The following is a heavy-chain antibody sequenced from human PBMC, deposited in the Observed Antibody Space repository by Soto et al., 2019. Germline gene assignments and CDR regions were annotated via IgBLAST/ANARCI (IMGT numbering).Heavy chain of an antibody. J-gene: IGHJ4*02. V-gene: IGHV3-30*18. D-gene: IGHD3-16*01. CDR2: ISYDGSNK. Sequence: GGSLRLSCAASGFTFSSYGMHWVRQAPGKGLEWVAVISYDGSNKYYADSVKGRFTISRDNSKNTLYLQMNSLRAEDTAVYYCAKDVPGGGSNTYFDYWGQGTLVTVSS. CDR1: GFTFSSYG. CDR3: AKDVPGGGSNTYFDY.